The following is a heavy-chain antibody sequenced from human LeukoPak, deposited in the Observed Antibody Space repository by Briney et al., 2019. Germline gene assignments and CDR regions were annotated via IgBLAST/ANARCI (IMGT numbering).Heavy chain of an antibody. Sequence: GGSLRLSCAASGFTFSSNYMSWVRQAPGKGLEWVSVIYSGGSTYYADSVKGRFTISRHNSKNTLYLQMNSLRAEDTAVYYCARAPEWLIFDYWGQGTLVTVSS. CDR3: ARAPEWLIFDY. V-gene: IGHV3-53*04. CDR2: IYSGGST. D-gene: IGHD6-19*01. J-gene: IGHJ4*02. CDR1: GFTFSSNY.